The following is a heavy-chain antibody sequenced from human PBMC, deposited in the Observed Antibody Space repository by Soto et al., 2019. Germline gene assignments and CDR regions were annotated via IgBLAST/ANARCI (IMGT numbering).Heavy chain of an antibody. CDR1: GGSISITSHH. D-gene: IGHD6-13*01. J-gene: IGHJ4*02. CDR3: TREDSSNSEY. CDR2: IYYTGTT. V-gene: IGHV4-39*02. Sequence: PSETLSLTCTVSGGSISITSHHWAWIRQPPGRALEWLGSIYYTGTTYYNTSIKTRLTILVETSKNQLYLNLSSVTAEEKALYYCTREDSSNSEYWSQGTLVTVSS.